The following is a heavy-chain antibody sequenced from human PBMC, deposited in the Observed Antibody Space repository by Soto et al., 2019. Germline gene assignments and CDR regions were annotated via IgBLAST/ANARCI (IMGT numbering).Heavy chain of an antibody. CDR1: GDSISNYY. CDR3: ARSLGWFDS. V-gene: IGHV4-4*07. CDR2: MYSSGST. J-gene: IGHJ5*01. Sequence: WETLSLTCTVSGDSISNYYWSWIRQPAGEGLEWIGRMYSSGSTNYNPSLKSRVTMSLDTSKSQFSLKLTSVTAADTAVYYCARSLGWFDSWGQGTLVTVSS.